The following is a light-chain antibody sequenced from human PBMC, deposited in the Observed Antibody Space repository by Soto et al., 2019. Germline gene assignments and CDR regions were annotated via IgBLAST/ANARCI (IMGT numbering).Light chain of an antibody. CDR1: SSDVGGYNY. V-gene: IGLV2-11*01. CDR2: DVS. CDR3: CSYAGSNIFYV. J-gene: IGLJ1*01. Sequence: QAVVTQPRSVSGSPGQSVTISCTGTSSDVGGYNYVSWYQQHPGKAPKLMIYDVSKRPSGVPDRFSGSKSGNTASLTISGLQAEDEADYYCCSYAGSNIFYVFGTGTKVTVL.